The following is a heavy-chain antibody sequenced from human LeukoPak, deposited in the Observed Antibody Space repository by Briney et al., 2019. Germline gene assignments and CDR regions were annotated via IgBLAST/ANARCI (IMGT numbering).Heavy chain of an antibody. V-gene: IGHV3-21*01. D-gene: IGHD3-16*01. Sequence: GGSLRLSCAASGFTFGSYSMNWVRQAPGKGLEWVSSISSSSSYIYYADSVKGRFTISRDNAKNSLYLQMNSLRAEDTAVYYCVRDLGAALYYFDYWGQGTLVTVSS. CDR2: ISSSSSYI. J-gene: IGHJ4*02. CDR1: GFTFGSYS. CDR3: VRDLGAALYYFDY.